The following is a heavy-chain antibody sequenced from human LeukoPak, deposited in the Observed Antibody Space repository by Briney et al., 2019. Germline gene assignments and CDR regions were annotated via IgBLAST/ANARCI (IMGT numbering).Heavy chain of an antibody. CDR1: GGSISSYY. Sequence: SETLSLTCTVSGGSISSYYWSWIRQPPGKGLEWIGYIYYSGSTNYNPSLKSRVTISVDTSKNQFSLKLSSVTAADTAVYYCARAHYYDSSGYSRALDYWGQGTLVTVSS. D-gene: IGHD3-22*01. V-gene: IGHV4-59*01. CDR2: IYYSGST. CDR3: ARAHYYDSSGYSRALDY. J-gene: IGHJ4*02.